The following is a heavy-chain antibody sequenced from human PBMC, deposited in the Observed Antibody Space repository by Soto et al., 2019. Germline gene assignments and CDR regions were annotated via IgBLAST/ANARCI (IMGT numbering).Heavy chain of an antibody. CDR1: GGSISSGNW. Sequence: SETLSLTCAVSGGSISSGNWWSWVRQPPGKGLEWIGEIYHSGSTNYNPSLKSRVTISVDKSKNQFSLKLSSVTAADTAVYYCARVRGVIISRGWFDPWGQGTLVTVSS. J-gene: IGHJ5*02. V-gene: IGHV4-4*02. D-gene: IGHD3-10*01. CDR3: ARVRGVIISRGWFDP. CDR2: IYHSGST.